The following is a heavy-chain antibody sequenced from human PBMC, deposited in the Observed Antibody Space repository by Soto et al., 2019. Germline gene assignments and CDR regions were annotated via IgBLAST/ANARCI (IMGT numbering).Heavy chain of an antibody. CDR1: GDPITSGGFF. Sequence: QVQLQESGPGLVKPSQTLSLTCTLSGDPITSGGFFWTWIRQHPAKGLEWIGYIYYTGVTYYNPSLSSRATISVDTSKNQFSLNLSSVTAADTVMYYCARDLRGRRSGRFDPWGQGTLVTVSS. CDR3: ARDLRGRRSGRFDP. V-gene: IGHV4-31*03. J-gene: IGHJ5*02. CDR2: IYYTGVT. D-gene: IGHD3-10*01.